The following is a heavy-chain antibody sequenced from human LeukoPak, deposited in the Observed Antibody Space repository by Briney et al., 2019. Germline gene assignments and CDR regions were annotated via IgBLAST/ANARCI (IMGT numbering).Heavy chain of an antibody. CDR1: GYTFTSYV. V-gene: IGHV1-8*01. CDR2: MNPNSGNT. J-gene: IGHJ4*02. Sequence: VASVKVSCKASGYTFTSYVINWVRQATGQGLEWMGWMNPNSGNTGYAQKFQGGVTMTRNTSISTAYMELSSLRSEDTAVYYWARHRDGSIYWGQGTLVTVSS. D-gene: IGHD5-24*01. CDR3: ARHRDGSIY.